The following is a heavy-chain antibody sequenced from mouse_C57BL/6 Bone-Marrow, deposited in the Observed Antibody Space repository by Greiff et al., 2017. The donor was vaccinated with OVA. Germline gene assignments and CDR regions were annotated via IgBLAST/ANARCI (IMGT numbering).Heavy chain of an antibody. CDR3: ARKWGTTVVANWYFDV. D-gene: IGHD1-1*01. J-gene: IGHJ1*03. Sequence: QVQLKESGPGLVQPSQSLSITCTVSGFSLTSYGVHWVRQSPGKGLEWLGVIWSGGSTDYNAAFISRLSISKDNSKSQVFFKMNSLQADDTAIYYCARKWGTTVVANWYFDVWGTGTTVTVSS. CDR1: GFSLTSYG. V-gene: IGHV2-2*01. CDR2: IWSGGST.